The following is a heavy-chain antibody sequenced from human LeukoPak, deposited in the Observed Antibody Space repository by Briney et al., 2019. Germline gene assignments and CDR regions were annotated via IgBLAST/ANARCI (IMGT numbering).Heavy chain of an antibody. CDR1: GGTFSTYA. D-gene: IGHD2-21*01. CDR3: ARDEAYCGGDCYSAAFDI. Sequence: SVKVSCKGSGGTFSTYAISWVRQAPGQGLEWMGGIIPIFGTANYAQKFQGRVTITTDESTSTAYMELSSLRSEDTAVYYCARDEAYCGGDCYSAAFDIWGQGTMVTVSS. V-gene: IGHV1-69*05. CDR2: IIPIFGTA. J-gene: IGHJ3*02.